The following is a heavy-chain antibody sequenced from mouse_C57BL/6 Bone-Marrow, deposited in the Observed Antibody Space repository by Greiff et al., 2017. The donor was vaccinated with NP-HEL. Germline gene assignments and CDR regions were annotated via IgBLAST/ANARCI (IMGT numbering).Heavy chain of an antibody. V-gene: IGHV1-81*01. CDR2: IYPRSGNT. Sequence: LQQSGAELARPGASVKLSCKASGYTFTSYGISWVKQRTGQGLEWIGEIYPRSGNTYYNEKFKGKATLTADKSSSTAYMELRSLTSEDSAVYFCARRECGYWGQGTTLTVSS. J-gene: IGHJ2*01. CDR1: GYTFTSYG. CDR3: ARRECGY.